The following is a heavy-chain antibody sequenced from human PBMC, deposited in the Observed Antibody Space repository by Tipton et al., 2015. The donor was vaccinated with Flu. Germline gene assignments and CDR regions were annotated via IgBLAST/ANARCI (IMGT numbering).Heavy chain of an antibody. CDR2: ISSSGNTI. Sequence: SLRLSCAASGFTFSSYEMNWVRQAPGKGLKWVSYISSSGNTISYADSVRGRFTISRDNTKKSLYLQLNSLRAEDTAIYYCATLTGDDYWGQGIMVTVSS. D-gene: IGHD7-27*01. V-gene: IGHV3-48*03. J-gene: IGHJ4*02. CDR3: ATLTGDDY. CDR1: GFTFSSYE.